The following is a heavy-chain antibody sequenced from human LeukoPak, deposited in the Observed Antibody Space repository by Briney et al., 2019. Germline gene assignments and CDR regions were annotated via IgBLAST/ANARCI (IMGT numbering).Heavy chain of an antibody. CDR3: ARDGLLGDLYIFDY. J-gene: IGHJ4*02. CDR1: GGTFSSYA. V-gene: IGHV1-69*04. Sequence: SVKVSCKASGGTFSSYAISWVRQAPGQGLEWMGRIIPILGIANYAQKFQGRVTITADKSTSTAYMELSSLRSEDTAVYYCARDGLLGDLYIFDYWGQGTLVTVSS. CDR2: IIPILGIA. D-gene: IGHD3-16*01.